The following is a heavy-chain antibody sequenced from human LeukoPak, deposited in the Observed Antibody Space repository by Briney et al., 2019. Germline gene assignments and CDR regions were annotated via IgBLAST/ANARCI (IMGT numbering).Heavy chain of an antibody. Sequence: SETLSLTCAVYGGSFSGYYWSWIRQPPGKGLEWIGEINHSGSTNYNPSLKSRVTISVDTSKNQFSLKLSSVTAADTAVYYCARRGSGWYYFDYWGQGTLVTVSS. D-gene: IGHD6-19*01. CDR1: GGSFSGYY. V-gene: IGHV4-34*01. CDR2: INHSGST. CDR3: ARRGSGWYYFDY. J-gene: IGHJ4*02.